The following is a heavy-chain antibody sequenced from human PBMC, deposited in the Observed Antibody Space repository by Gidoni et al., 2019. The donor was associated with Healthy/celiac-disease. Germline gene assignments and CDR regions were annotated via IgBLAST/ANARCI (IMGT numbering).Heavy chain of an antibody. CDR3: ERGHRWCGERRNYFDY. D-gene: IGHD3-10*01. J-gene: IGHJ4*02. V-gene: IGHV3-48*02. Sequence: VRQAPGKGLEWVSYISSSSTIYYADAVKGRFTISRDNAKNSLYLQMNSLRDEDTAVYYCERGHRWCGERRNYFDYWGQGTLVTVSS. CDR2: ISSSSTI.